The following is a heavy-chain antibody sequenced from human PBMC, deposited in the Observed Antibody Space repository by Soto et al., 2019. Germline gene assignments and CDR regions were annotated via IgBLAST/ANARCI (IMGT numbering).Heavy chain of an antibody. D-gene: IGHD3-3*01. CDR1: GYSFTSYW. CDR3: ARMRYYEFWKAGPSVNWFDP. J-gene: IGHJ5*02. CDR2: IYPGDSDT. Sequence: PGESLKISCKGSGYSFTSYWIGWVRQMPGKGLEWMGIIYPGDSDTRYSPSFQGQVTISADKSISTAYLQWSSLKASDTAMYYCARMRYYEFWKAGPSVNWFDPWGQGTLVTFAS. V-gene: IGHV5-51*01.